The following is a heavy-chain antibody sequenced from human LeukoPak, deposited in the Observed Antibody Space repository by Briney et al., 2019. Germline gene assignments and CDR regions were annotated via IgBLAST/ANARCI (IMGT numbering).Heavy chain of an antibody. D-gene: IGHD2-2*01. Sequence: GGSLRLSCAASGFTLSNYWMSWVRQAPGKGLEWVANIKQDGSEKYYVDSVKGRFTISRDNAKNSVYLQMNSLRAEDTAVYYCARRLTQYDCFDPWGQGILVTVSS. J-gene: IGHJ5*02. CDR3: ARRLTQYDCFDP. V-gene: IGHV3-7*01. CDR1: GFTLSNYW. CDR2: IKQDGSEK.